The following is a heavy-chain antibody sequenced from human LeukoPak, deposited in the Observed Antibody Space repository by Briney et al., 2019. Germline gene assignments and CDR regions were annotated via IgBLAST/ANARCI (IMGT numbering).Heavy chain of an antibody. CDR1: GYTFTSYY. V-gene: IGHV1-46*01. Sequence: ASVKVSCKASGYTFTSYYMHWVRQAPGQGLERMGIINPSGGSTSYAQKFQGRVTMTRDTSTSTVYMELSSLRSEDTAVYYCARDLDMITFGGVNGYFDYWGQGTLVTVSS. CDR3: ARDLDMITFGGVNGYFDY. D-gene: IGHD3-16*01. J-gene: IGHJ4*02. CDR2: INPSGGST.